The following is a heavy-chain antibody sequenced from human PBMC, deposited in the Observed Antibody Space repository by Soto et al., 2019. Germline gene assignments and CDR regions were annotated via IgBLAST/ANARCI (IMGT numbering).Heavy chain of an antibody. CDR3: AKAAVAAGMVYYFDY. CDR1: GFTFSSYA. J-gene: IGHJ4*02. V-gene: IGHV3-23*01. D-gene: IGHD6-13*01. CDR2: ISGSGGST. Sequence: RLSCAASGFTFSSYAMSWVRQAPGKGLEWVSAISGSGGSTYYADSVKGRFTISRDNSKNTLYLQMNSLRAEDTAVYYCAKAAVAAGMVYYFDYWGQGTLVTVSS.